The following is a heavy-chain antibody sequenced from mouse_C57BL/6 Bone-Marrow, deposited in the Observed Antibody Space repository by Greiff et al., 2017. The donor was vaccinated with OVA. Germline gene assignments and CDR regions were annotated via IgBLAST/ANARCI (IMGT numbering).Heavy chain of an antibody. V-gene: IGHV5-9-1*02. CDR3: TRGRLLRAMDY. D-gene: IGHD2-3*01. J-gene: IGHJ4*01. Sequence: EVKLVESGEGLVKPGGSLKLSCAASGFTFSSYAMSWVRQTPEQRLEWVAYLSSGGDYLYYADTVKGRFTLSTDNSSNTLYLPMSSLKTEDTAMYYCTRGRLLRAMDYWGQGTSVTVSS. CDR1: GFTFSSYA. CDR2: LSSGGDYL.